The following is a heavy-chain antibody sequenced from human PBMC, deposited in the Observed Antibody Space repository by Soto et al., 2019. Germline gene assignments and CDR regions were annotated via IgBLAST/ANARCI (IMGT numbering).Heavy chain of an antibody. V-gene: IGHV4-39*01. D-gene: IGHD1-26*01. Sequence: QLQLQESGPGLVKPSETLSLTCTVSGGSISSSSYYWGWIRQPPGKGLEWIGSIYYRGSTYYNPSLKSRVTISVDTSKNQFSLRLTSVTAADTAIYYCARLEGGYNYYYVMDVWGQGTTVTVSS. CDR2: IYYRGST. CDR3: ARLEGGYNYYYVMDV. J-gene: IGHJ6*02. CDR1: GGSISSSSYY.